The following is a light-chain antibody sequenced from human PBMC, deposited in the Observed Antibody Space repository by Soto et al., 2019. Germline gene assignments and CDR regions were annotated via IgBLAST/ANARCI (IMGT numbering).Light chain of an antibody. Sequence: DIQMTQSPSSLSASVGDRVTITRRASQGINNYLAWYQQKSGKAPKLLIYAASTLQSGVPSRFSGSGSGADFTLTISSLQPEDVATYYCQKYSSAPRAFGQGTKVEIK. CDR1: QGINNY. J-gene: IGKJ1*01. CDR2: AAS. V-gene: IGKV1-27*01. CDR3: QKYSSAPRA.